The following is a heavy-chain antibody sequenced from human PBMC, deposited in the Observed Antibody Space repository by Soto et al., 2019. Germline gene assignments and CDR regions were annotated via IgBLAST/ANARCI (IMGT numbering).Heavy chain of an antibody. V-gene: IGHV3-23*01. CDR3: AKNSESQLLSWLDP. Sequence: EVQLFESGGGLVQPGGSLRLSCAAAGFSFSTYAMSWVRQAPGKGLEWVSGISAGGGNTYYADSVRGRFTISRDNSKNTVDLKISSLSSEDAALYYCAKNSESQLLSWLDPWRLGTLATVSS. D-gene: IGHD1-7*01. CDR1: GFSFSTYA. CDR2: ISAGGGNT. J-gene: IGHJ5*02.